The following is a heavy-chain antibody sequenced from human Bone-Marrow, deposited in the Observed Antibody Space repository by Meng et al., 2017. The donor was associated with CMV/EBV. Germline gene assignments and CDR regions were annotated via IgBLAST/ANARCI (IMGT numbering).Heavy chain of an antibody. CDR2: MNPNSGNT. D-gene: IGHD2-2*01. Sequence: ASVKVSCKASGYTFTSYDINWVRQATGQGLEWMGWMNPNSGNTGYAQKFQGRVTMTRNTSISTAYMELSSLRSEDTAVYYCAIQFVVVPAAIRTEYYYYYGMDVWGQGTTVTVSS. V-gene: IGHV1-8*01. J-gene: IGHJ6*02. CDR1: GYTFTSYD. CDR3: AIQFVVVPAAIRTEYYYYYGMDV.